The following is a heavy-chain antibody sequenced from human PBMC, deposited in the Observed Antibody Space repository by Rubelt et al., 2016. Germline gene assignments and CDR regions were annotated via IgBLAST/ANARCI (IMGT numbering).Heavy chain of an antibody. Sequence: QLQLQESGPGLVKSSETLSLTCTVSGGSISSSGYYWGWVRQPPGKGLEWIGTVYYSGSTSYSPSLKSRVTISVDTSKKQLSLRLRFVSAADTALYYCARLPHPTGNWYFDSWGQGTLVTVSS. CDR3: ARLPHPTGNWYFDS. CDR1: GGSISSSGYY. V-gene: IGHV4-39*01. J-gene: IGHJ4*02. CDR2: VYYSGST. D-gene: IGHD1-1*01.